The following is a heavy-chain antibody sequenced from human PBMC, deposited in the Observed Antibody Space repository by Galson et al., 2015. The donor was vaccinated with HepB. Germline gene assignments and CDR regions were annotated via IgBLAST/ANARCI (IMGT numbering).Heavy chain of an antibody. D-gene: IGHD3-10*01. J-gene: IGHJ4*02. Sequence: SLRLSCAGSGFTFSSYNMNWVRQAPGKGLEWVSSISSSSTYIFHADSVKGRFTISRDNANNSLYLQMNSLTVDDTAVYYCARGGGTYYYGSGSYATPCGYGGPAILVTVSS. V-gene: IGHV3-21*01. CDR1: GFTFSSYN. CDR2: ISSSSTYI. CDR3: ARGGGTYYYGSGSYATPCGY.